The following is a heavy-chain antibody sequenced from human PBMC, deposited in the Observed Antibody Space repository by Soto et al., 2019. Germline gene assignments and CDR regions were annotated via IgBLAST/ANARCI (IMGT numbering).Heavy chain of an antibody. CDR1: GYSFTSYW. Sequence: GESLKISCKGSGYSFTSYWIGWVRQMPGKGLEWMGIIYPGDSDTRYSPSFQGQVTISADKSINTAYLQWSSLKASDTAMYYCARSLDYYGSGSRPDYYYYGMDVWGQGTTVTVSS. CDR3: ARSLDYYGSGSRPDYYYYGMDV. CDR2: IYPGDSDT. D-gene: IGHD3-10*01. J-gene: IGHJ6*02. V-gene: IGHV5-51*01.